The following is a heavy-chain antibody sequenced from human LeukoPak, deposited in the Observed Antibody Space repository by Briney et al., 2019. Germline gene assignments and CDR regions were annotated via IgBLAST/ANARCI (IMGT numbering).Heavy chain of an antibody. CDR3: ASRMVRGAFDI. Sequence: SETLSLTCTVSGGSISSGGYYWSWIRQHPGKGLEWIGYIYYSGSTYYNPSLKSRVTISVDTSKNQFSLKLSSLTAADTAVYYCASRMVRGAFDIWGQGTMVTVSS. J-gene: IGHJ3*02. CDR1: GGSISSGGYY. V-gene: IGHV4-31*03. D-gene: IGHD3-10*01. CDR2: IYYSGST.